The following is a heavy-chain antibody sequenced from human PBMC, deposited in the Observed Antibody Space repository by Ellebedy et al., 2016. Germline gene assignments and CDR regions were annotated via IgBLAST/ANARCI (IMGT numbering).Heavy chain of an antibody. V-gene: IGHV4-39*01. J-gene: IGHJ4*02. Sequence: SETLSLTCTVSGGSISSSSSYWGWIRQPPGKGLEWIGSIYYSGSTYYNPSLKSRVTISVDTSKNQFPLKLSSVTAADTAVYYCARPYSSGWYYWGQGTLVTVSS. CDR1: GGSISSSSSY. CDR3: ARPYSSGWYY. D-gene: IGHD6-19*01. CDR2: IYYSGST.